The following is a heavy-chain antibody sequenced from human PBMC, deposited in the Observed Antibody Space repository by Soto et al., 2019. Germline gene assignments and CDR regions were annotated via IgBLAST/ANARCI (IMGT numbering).Heavy chain of an antibody. CDR3: ARDFAPQSVPLGEIYAVDG. V-gene: IGHV3-48*02. CDR1: GFTFSNYR. Sequence: GCSLILSCASSGFTFSNYRMNWVLQAPGKGLEWLSYISGSGGIRSTPTYYADSVKGRFTISRDNAENSLFLQMNSLRDEDTAVYYCARDFAPQSVPLGEIYAVDGWGQGNTVTV. D-gene: IGHD3-10*01. J-gene: IGHJ6*02. CDR2: ISGSGGIRSTPT.